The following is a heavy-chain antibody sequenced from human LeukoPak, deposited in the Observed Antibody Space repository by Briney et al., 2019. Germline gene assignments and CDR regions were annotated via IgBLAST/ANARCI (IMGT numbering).Heavy chain of an antibody. D-gene: IGHD2-2*01. CDR3: AKSPKVVPAAMGY. CDR1: GYTFTSYD. V-gene: IGHV1-8*01. J-gene: IGHJ4*02. CDR2: MNPNSGNT. Sequence: ASVKVSCKASGYTFTSYDINWVRQATGQGLEWMGWMNPNSGNTGYAQKFQGRVTMTRNTSISTAYMELNSLRAEDTAVYYCAKSPKVVPAAMGYWGQGTLVTVSS.